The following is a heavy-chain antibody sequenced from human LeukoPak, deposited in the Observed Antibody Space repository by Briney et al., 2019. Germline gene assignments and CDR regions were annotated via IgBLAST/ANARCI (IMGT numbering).Heavy chain of an antibody. V-gene: IGHV1-18*01. CDR3: ARDIALLLGIAVAGPFDY. CDR2: ISAYNGNT. D-gene: IGHD6-19*01. CDR1: GYTFTSYG. Sequence: GASVKVSCKASGYTFTSYGISWVRQAPGQGLEWMGWISAYNGNTSYAQKLQGRVTMTTDTSTSTAYMELRSLRSDDTAVYYCARDIALLLGIAVAGPFDYWGQGTLVTVSS. J-gene: IGHJ4*02.